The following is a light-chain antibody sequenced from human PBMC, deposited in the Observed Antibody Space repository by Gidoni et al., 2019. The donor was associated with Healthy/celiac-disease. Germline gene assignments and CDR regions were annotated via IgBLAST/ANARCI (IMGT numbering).Light chain of an antibody. CDR2: DAS. Sequence: DIQMTQSPSTLSASVGDRVTITCRASQSSSSWLAWYQQKPGKAPKLLIYDASSLESGVPSRFSGSGSGTEFTLTISSLQPDDCATYYCQQYNSYSRTFGQGTKVEIK. J-gene: IGKJ1*01. V-gene: IGKV1-5*01. CDR3: QQYNSYSRT. CDR1: QSSSSW.